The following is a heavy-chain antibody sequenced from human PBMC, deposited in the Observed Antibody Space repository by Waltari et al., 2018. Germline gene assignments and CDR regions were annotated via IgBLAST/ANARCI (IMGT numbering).Heavy chain of an antibody. V-gene: IGHV3-43D*03. CDR3: ASDSGPTGTSAYLDA. CDR1: GFTFDNYA. Sequence: EVQLVESGGVVVQPGGSLRLSCAASGFTFDNYAMHWVRQAPGKSLDGGSLIDWDRDRIYYAALLSGRFPICRDNGRTALFREMNEVRCEDTALYYCASDSGPTGTSAYLDAWGQGTLVTVYS. CDR2: IDWDRDRI. J-gene: IGHJ4*02. D-gene: IGHD1-1*01.